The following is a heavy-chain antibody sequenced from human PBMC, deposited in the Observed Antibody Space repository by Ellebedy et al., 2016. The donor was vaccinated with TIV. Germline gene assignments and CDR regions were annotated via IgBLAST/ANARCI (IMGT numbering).Heavy chain of an antibody. CDR1: GFTFSSYG. CDR3: ARDSGDTITGNTGGYFDY. D-gene: IGHD1-7*01. J-gene: IGHJ4*02. Sequence: GGSLRLXXAASGFTFSSYGMHWVRQAPGKGLEWVAVIWYDGSNKYYADSVKGRFTISRDNSKNTLYLQMSSLRAEDTAVYYCARDSGDTITGNTGGYFDYWGQGTLVTVSS. CDR2: IWYDGSNK. V-gene: IGHV3-33*01.